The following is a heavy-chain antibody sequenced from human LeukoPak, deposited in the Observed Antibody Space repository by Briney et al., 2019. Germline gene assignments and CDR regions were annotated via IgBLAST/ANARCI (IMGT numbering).Heavy chain of an antibody. Sequence: SETLTLTCIVSGGSISSYYWGWIRQPPGKGLEWIGYIYYSGSASYNPSLKSRVSISVDTSKNQFSLTLSSVTAADTAMYYCARLKRGAAGTLDYWGQGTLVTVSS. J-gene: IGHJ4*02. CDR2: IYYSGSA. CDR1: GGSISSYY. CDR3: ARLKRGAAGTLDY. D-gene: IGHD6-13*01. V-gene: IGHV4-59*08.